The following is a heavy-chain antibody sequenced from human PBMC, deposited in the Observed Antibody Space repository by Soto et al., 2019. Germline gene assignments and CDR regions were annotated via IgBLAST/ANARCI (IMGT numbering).Heavy chain of an antibody. D-gene: IGHD1-26*01. Sequence: GGSLRLSCAASGFTFSNAWMSWVRQAPGKGLEWVGRIKSKTDGGTTDYAAPVKGRFTISRDDSKNTLYLQMNSLKTEDTAVYYCTTAISGSYYPKNYYYYYGMDVWGQGTTVTVSS. CDR2: IKSKTDGGTT. J-gene: IGHJ6*02. CDR3: TTAISGSYYPKNYYYYYGMDV. CDR1: GFTFSNAW. V-gene: IGHV3-15*01.